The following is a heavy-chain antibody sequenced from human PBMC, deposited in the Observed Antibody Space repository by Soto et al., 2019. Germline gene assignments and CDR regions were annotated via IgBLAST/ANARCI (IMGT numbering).Heavy chain of an antibody. Sequence: HPGGSLSLSCAASGFTFSSYAMSWVRQAPGKGLEWVSAISGSGGSTYYADSVKGRFTISRDNSKNTLYLQMNSLRAEDTAVYYCARDRNFGVVMLYYYYGMDVWGQGTTVTVSS. J-gene: IGHJ6*02. V-gene: IGHV3-23*01. CDR1: GFTFSSYA. D-gene: IGHD3-3*01. CDR3: ARDRNFGVVMLYYYYGMDV. CDR2: ISGSGGST.